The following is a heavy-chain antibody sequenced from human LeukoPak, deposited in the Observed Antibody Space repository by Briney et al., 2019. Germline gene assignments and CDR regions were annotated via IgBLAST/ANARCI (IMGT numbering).Heavy chain of an antibody. CDR2: INHSGST. CDR1: GGSFSGYY. J-gene: IGHJ4*02. V-gene: IGHV4-34*01. Sequence: SETLSLTCAVYGGSFSGYYWSWIRQPPGKGLEWIGEINHSGSTNYNPSLKSRVTISVDTSKNQFSLKLSSVTAADTAVYYCARALTPRLYYFDYWGQGTLVTVSS. CDR3: ARALTPRLYYFDY. D-gene: IGHD4/OR15-4a*01.